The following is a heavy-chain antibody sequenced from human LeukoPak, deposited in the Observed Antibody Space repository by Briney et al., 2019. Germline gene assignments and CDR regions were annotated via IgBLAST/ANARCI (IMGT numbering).Heavy chain of an antibody. CDR3: ARDRSLGSYYAYYFDY. Sequence: GASVKVSCKASGYTFTSYGISWVRQAPGQGLEWMGWISAYNGNTNYAQKLQGRVTMTTDTSTSTAYMELRSLRSDDTAVYYCARDRSLGSYYAYYFDYWGQGTLVTVSS. D-gene: IGHD1-26*01. CDR2: ISAYNGNT. CDR1: GYTFTSYG. V-gene: IGHV1-18*01. J-gene: IGHJ4*02.